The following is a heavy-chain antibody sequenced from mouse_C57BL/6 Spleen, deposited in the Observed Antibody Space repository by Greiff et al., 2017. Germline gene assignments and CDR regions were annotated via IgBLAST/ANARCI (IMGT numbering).Heavy chain of an antibody. CDR2: IDPETGGT. V-gene: IGHV1-15*01. CDR3: TRRLYYFDY. J-gene: IGHJ2*01. CDR1: GYTFTDYE. Sequence: QVQLQQSGAELVRPGASVTLSCKASGYTFTDYEMHWVKQTPVHGLEWIGAIDPETGGTAYNQKFKGKAILTADKSSSTAYMELRSLTSEYSAVYYCTRRLYYFDYWGQGTTLTVSS.